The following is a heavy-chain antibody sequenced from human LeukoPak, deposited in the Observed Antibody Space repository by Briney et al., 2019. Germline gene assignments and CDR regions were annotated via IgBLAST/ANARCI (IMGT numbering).Heavy chain of an antibody. J-gene: IGHJ5*02. Sequence: RTGGSLRLTCAASGFSLSNFWMSWVRQAPGKGLEWVANIKPDGSATNYVDSVKGRFTISRDNAKNSLDLQMNSLRAEDTAVYYCARGGGSSSWGQGTLVTVSS. CDR1: GFSLSNFW. V-gene: IGHV3-7*01. CDR2: IKPDGSAT. CDR3: ARGGGSSS. D-gene: IGHD6-6*01.